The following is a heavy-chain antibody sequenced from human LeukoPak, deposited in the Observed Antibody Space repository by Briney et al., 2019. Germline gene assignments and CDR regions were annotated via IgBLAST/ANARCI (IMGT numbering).Heavy chain of an antibody. CDR2: IKSKTDGGTT. CDR1: GFTFSNAW. Sequence: GGSPRLSCAASGFTFSNAWMSWVRQAPGKGLEWVGRIKSKTDGGTTDYAAPVKGRFTISRDDSKNTLYLQMNSLKTEDTAVYYCTTDLGRALVVVSGDYWGQGTLVTVSS. J-gene: IGHJ4*02. V-gene: IGHV3-15*01. D-gene: IGHD3-22*01. CDR3: TTDLGRALVVVSGDY.